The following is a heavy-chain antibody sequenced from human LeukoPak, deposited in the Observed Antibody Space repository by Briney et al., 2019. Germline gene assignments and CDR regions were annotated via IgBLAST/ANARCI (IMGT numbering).Heavy chain of an antibody. V-gene: IGHV1-69*05. CDR2: IIPIFGTA. J-gene: IGHJ6*03. CDR3: ARGTYSGYDPRYYYYYMDV. CDR1: GGTFSSYA. D-gene: IGHD5-12*01. Sequence: ASVKVSCKASGGTFSSYAISWVRQAPGQGLEWMGGIIPIFGTANYAQKFQGRVTIPTDESTSTAYMELSSLRSEDTAVYYCARGTYSGYDPRYYYYYMDVWGKGTTVTVSS.